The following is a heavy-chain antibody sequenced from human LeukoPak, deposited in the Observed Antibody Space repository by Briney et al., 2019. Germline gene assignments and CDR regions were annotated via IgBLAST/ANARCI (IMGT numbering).Heavy chain of an antibody. Sequence: GGSLRLSCAASGFTVSDNYMSWVRQAPGKGLEWVSVIYSGGSIYYTDSVKGRFTISRHNSKNTLYLQMNSLRTEDTAVYYCASGSRFDYWAREPWSPSPQ. CDR2: IYSGGSI. CDR3: ASGSRFDY. V-gene: IGHV3-53*04. D-gene: IGHD5/OR15-5a*01. J-gene: IGHJ4*02. CDR1: GFTVSDNY.